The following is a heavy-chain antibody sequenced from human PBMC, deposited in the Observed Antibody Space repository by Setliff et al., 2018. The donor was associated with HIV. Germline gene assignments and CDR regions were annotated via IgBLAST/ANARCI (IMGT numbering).Heavy chain of an antibody. V-gene: IGHV4-59*11. CDR3: ARVGTRGYSGYAPLDFFDY. Sequence: LSLTCSISGATIHYHYWSWIRQPPGKGLEWIGYVDYSGDTEYNPSLQSRATISRDPSKSQVSLTLNSATAADTAVYYCARVGTRGYSGYAPLDFFDYWGQGTLVTVSS. CDR1: GATIHYHY. J-gene: IGHJ4*02. CDR2: VDYSGDT. D-gene: IGHD5-12*01.